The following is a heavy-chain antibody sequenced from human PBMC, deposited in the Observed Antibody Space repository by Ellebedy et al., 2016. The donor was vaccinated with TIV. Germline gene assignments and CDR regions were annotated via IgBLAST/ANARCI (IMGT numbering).Heavy chain of an antibody. CDR3: ANGGEGGSYPDYYYYGMDV. CDR1: GFTFSSYS. V-gene: IGHV3-48*02. CDR2: ISSSSSTI. J-gene: IGHJ6*02. Sequence: PGGSLRLSCAASGFTFSSYSMNWVRQAPGKGLEWVSYISSSSSTIYYADSVKGRFTISRDNAKNSLYLQMNSLRDEDTAVYYCANGGEGGSYPDYYYYGMDVWGQGTTVTVSS. D-gene: IGHD1-26*01.